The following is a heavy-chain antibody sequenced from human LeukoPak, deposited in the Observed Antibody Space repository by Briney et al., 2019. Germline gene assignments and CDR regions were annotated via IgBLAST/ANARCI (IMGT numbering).Heavy chain of an antibody. CDR2: INHSGST. D-gene: IGHD3-10*01. J-gene: IGHJ3*02. CDR1: GGSFSGYY. V-gene: IGHV4-34*01. CDR3: ARGRMRGAARVRGVRDAFDI. Sequence: SETLSLTCAVYGGSFSGYYWSWIRQPPGKGLEWIGEINHSGSTNYNPSLKSRVTISVDTSKNQFSLKLSSVTAADTAVYYCARGRMRGAARVRGVRDAFDIWGQGTMVTVSS.